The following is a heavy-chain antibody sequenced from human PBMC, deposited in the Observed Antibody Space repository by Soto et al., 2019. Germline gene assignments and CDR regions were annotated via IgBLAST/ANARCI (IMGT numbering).Heavy chain of an antibody. CDR1: GFTFSSYS. D-gene: IGHD2-2*01. V-gene: IGHV3-21*01. J-gene: IGHJ6*03. CDR3: AREYCSSTSCDYYYYYMDV. CDR2: ISSSSSYI. Sequence: PGGSLILSCAASGFTFSSYSMNWVRQAPGKGLEWVSSISSSSSYIYYADSVKGRFTISRDNAKNSLYLQMNSLRAEDTAVYYCAREYCSSTSCDYYYYYMDVWGKGTTVTVSS.